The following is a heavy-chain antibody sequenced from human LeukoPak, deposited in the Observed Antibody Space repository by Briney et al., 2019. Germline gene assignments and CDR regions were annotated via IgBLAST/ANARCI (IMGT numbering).Heavy chain of an antibody. J-gene: IGHJ4*02. D-gene: IGHD3-10*01. CDR3: ARDPGGGYGSGSTPFDY. CDR2: ISAYNGNT. V-gene: IGHV1-18*01. CDR1: GYTFTSYG. Sequence: GASVKVSFKASGYTFTSYGISWVRQAPGQGLEWMGWISAYNGNTNYAQKLQGRVTMTTDTSTSTAYMELRSLRSDDTAVYYCARDPGGGYGSGSTPFDYWGQGTLVTVSS.